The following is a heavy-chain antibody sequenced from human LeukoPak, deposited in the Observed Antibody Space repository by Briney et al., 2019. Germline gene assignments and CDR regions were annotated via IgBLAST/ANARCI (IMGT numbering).Heavy chain of an antibody. CDR1: GFTFSSYA. CDR2: ISYDGSNK. V-gene: IGHV3-30-3*01. J-gene: IGHJ3*02. Sequence: GGSLRPSCAASGFTFSSYAMHWVRQAPGKGLEWVAVISYDGSNKYYADSVKGRFTISRDNSKNTLYLQMNSLRAEDTAVYYCARLIVVVVAASVTDDAFDIWGQGTMVTVSS. CDR3: ARLIVVVVAASVTDDAFDI. D-gene: IGHD2-15*01.